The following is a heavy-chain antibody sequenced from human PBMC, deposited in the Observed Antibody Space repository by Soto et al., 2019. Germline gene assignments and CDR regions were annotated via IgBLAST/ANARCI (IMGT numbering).Heavy chain of an antibody. CDR2: IYTSGNT. J-gene: IGHJ6*02. Sequence: SETLSLPCTVCGDSISSFYCSWIRQPTWKGLEWIGPIYTSGNTQYNPSLWSRVTTSVDTSKNHLSLKLTSVTAADTAVYFCGGDKGYYYYAMDVWGQGTTVTVSS. D-gene: IGHD3-22*01. V-gene: IGHV4-4*07. CDR1: GDSISSFY. CDR3: GGDKGYYYYAMDV.